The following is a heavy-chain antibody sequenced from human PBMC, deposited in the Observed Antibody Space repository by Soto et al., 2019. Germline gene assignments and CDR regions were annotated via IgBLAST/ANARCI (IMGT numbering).Heavy chain of an antibody. CDR1: GGSFSGYY. V-gene: IGHV4-34*01. CDR2: INHSGST. J-gene: IGHJ5*02. Sequence: QVQLQQWGAGLLKPSETLSLTCAVYGGSFSGYYWSWIRQPPGKGLEWIGEINHSGSTNYNPSLKSRVTISVDTSKNQFSLKLSSVTAADTAVYYCAGAYYYGSGSYYYLRYNWFDPWGQGTLVTVSS. CDR3: AGAYYYGSGSYYYLRYNWFDP. D-gene: IGHD3-10*01.